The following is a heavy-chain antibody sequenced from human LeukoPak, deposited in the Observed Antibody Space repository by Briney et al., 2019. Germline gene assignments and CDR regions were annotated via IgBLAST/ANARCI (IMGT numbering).Heavy chain of an antibody. J-gene: IGHJ4*02. D-gene: IGHD4-17*01. CDR2: IYYSGST. Sequence: SETLSLTCTVSGGSISSYYWNWIRQPPGKGLEWIGYIYYSGSTNYNPSLKSRVTISVDTSKNQFSLKLSSVTAADTAVYYCARGNGDYAYDYWGQGTLVTVSS. CDR1: GGSISSYY. CDR3: ARGNGDYAYDY. V-gene: IGHV4-59*01.